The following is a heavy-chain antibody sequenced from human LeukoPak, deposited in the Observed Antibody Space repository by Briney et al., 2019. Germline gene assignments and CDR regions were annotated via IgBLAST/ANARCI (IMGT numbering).Heavy chain of an antibody. J-gene: IGHJ3*02. Sequence: PSETLSLTCTVSGYSISSGYYWGWIRQPPGKGLGWIGSIYHSGSTYYNPSLKSRVTISVDTSKNQFSLKLSSVTAADTAVYYCARDLAPPITIFGVVINDAFDIWGQGTMVTVSS. V-gene: IGHV4-38-2*02. CDR1: GYSISSGYY. CDR2: IYHSGST. CDR3: ARDLAPPITIFGVVINDAFDI. D-gene: IGHD3-3*01.